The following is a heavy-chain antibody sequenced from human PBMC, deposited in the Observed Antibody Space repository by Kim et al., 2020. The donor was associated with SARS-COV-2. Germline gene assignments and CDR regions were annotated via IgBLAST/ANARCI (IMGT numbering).Heavy chain of an antibody. CDR2: ISYDGSNK. CDR1: GFTFSSYG. D-gene: IGHD3-22*01. J-gene: IGHJ6*02. V-gene: IGHV3-30*18. Sequence: GGSLRLSCAASGFTFSSYGMHWVRQAPGKGLEWVAVISYDGSNKYYADSVKGRFTISRDNSKNTLYLQMNSLRAEDTAVYYCAKDYYDSSGYYYNDYYYGMDVWGQGTTVTVSS. CDR3: AKDYYDSSGYYYNDYYYGMDV.